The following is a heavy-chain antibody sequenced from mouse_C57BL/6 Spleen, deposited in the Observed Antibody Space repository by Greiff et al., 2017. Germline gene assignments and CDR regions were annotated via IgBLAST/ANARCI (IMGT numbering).Heavy chain of an antibody. D-gene: IGHD1-1*01. Sequence: VKLQESGAELMKPGASVKLSCKATGYTFTGYWIEWVKQRPGHGLEWIGEILPGSGSTNYNEKFKGKATFTADTSSNTAYMQLSSLTTEDSAIYYCARGASYYYGSSYDAMDYWGQGTSVTVSS. CDR3: ARGASYYYGSSYDAMDY. CDR1: GYTFTGYW. CDR2: ILPGSGST. V-gene: IGHV1-9*01. J-gene: IGHJ4*01.